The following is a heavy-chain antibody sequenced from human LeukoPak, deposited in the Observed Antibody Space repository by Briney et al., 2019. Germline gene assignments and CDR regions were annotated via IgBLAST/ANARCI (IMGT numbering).Heavy chain of an antibody. J-gene: IGHJ4*02. CDR1: GYTFTGYY. V-gene: IGHV1-18*04. Sequence: ASVKVSCKASGYTFTGYYMHWVRQAPGQGLEWMGWISAYNGNTNYAQKLQGRVTMTTDTSTSTAYMELRSLRSDDTAVYYCARELSNPTWYSSSWSEVDYWGQGTLVTVSS. CDR2: ISAYNGNT. D-gene: IGHD6-13*01. CDR3: ARELSNPTWYSSSWSEVDY.